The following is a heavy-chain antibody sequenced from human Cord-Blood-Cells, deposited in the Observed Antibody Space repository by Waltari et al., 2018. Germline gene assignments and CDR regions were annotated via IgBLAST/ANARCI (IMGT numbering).Heavy chain of an antibody. CDR3: ARGNVLRFLEWLLPLDY. D-gene: IGHD3-3*01. V-gene: IGHV4-39*01. CDR1: GGSISSSSYS. CDR2: LYYSGST. J-gene: IGHJ4*02. Sequence: QLQLQESGPGLVKPSETLSLTCSVSGGSISSSSYSWGWIRQPPGKGLEWIGSLYYSGSTYYNPSLSSLVTISVDTSKNQFSLKLSSVTAADTAVYYCARGNVLRFLEWLLPLDYWGQGTLVTVSS.